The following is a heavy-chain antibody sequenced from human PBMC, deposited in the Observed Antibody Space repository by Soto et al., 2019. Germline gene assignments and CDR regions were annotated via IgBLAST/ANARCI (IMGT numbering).Heavy chain of an antibody. D-gene: IGHD4-17*01. J-gene: IGHJ4*02. CDR3: ARWLSAATVVTCDFDY. CDR1: GGSISSPDYY. V-gene: IGHV4-31*03. CDR2: IYSSGNT. Sequence: QVHLQESGTGLVKPSQTLSLTCTASGGSISSPDYYWSWIRQPPGKGLEWIGYIYSSGNTYYNPSLKSRLTISVDTAKNQCSLKLNSVTAADTALYYCARWLSAATVVTCDFDYWGQGTLVTVSS.